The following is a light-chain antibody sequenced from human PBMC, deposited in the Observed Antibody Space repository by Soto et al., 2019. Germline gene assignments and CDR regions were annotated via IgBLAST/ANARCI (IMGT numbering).Light chain of an antibody. V-gene: IGKV3-15*01. Sequence: EIVMTQSPATLSVSPGERATLSCRASQSVSSKLAWYQQKPGQGPRLLIYGASTRATGIPARFSGSGSGTDFTLTISSLQSEDFAVYYCQHYSTWLWTFGQGTKLEIK. J-gene: IGKJ1*01. CDR1: QSVSSK. CDR3: QHYSTWLWT. CDR2: GAS.